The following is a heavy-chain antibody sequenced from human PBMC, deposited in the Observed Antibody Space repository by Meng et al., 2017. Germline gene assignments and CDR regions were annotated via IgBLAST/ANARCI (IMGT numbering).Heavy chain of an antibody. D-gene: IGHD4-11*01. CDR2: INHSGST. CDR3: ARGPTTMAHDFDY. Sequence: GSLRLSCVVSGGSFSDYYWSWIRQPPGKGLEWIGEINHSGSTNYNPSLESRATISVDTSQNNLSLKLSSVTAADSAVYYCARGPTTMAHDFDYWGQGTLVTVSS. CDR1: GGSFSDYY. V-gene: IGHV4-34*01. J-gene: IGHJ4*02.